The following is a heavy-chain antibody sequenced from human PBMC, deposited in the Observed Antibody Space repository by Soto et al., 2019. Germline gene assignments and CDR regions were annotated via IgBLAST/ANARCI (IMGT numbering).Heavy chain of an antibody. D-gene: IGHD4-17*01. J-gene: IGHJ6*02. CDR1: GFTFSSYA. CDR2: ISGSGSST. Sequence: EVQLLESGGGLVQPGGSLRLSCAASGFTFSSYAMSWVRQAPGKGLEWVSAISGSGSSTYYADSVKGRFTISRDNSKNTLYLKTNSLRAEDTAVYYCAKDPTVTTHYYYYYGMDVWGQGTTVTVSS. V-gene: IGHV3-23*01. CDR3: AKDPTVTTHYYYYYGMDV.